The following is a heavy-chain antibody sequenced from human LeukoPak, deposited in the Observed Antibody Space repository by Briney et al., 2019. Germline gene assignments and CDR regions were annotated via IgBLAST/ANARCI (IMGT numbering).Heavy chain of an antibody. CDR2: IYHSGST. Sequence: ASQTLSLTCAVSGGSISSGGYSWRWIRQPPGKGLEWIGYIYHSGSTYYKPSLKSRVIISVDRSKNQFSLKLSSVTAADTAVYYCARVVGGRVTWFDPWGQGTLVTVSS. V-gene: IGHV4-30-2*01. CDR3: ARVVGGRVTWFDP. J-gene: IGHJ5*02. CDR1: GGSISSGGYS. D-gene: IGHD1-26*01.